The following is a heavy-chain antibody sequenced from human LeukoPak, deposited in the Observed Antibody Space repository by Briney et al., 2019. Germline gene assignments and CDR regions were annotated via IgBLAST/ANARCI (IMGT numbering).Heavy chain of an antibody. V-gene: IGHV4-59*01. CDR2: IYYSGST. Sequence: PSETLSLTCAVSGGSISSYYWSWIRQPPGKGLEWIGYIYYSGSTSYNPSLKSRVTISVDTSKNQFSLKLSSVTAADTAVYYCARETSQKGAHYMDVWGKGTTVTISS. J-gene: IGHJ6*03. CDR3: ARETSQKGAHYMDV. D-gene: IGHD3-16*01. CDR1: GGSISSYY.